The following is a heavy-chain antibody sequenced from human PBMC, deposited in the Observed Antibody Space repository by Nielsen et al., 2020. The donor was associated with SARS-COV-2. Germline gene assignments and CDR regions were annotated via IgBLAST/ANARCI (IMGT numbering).Heavy chain of an antibody. J-gene: IGHJ3*02. Sequence: GESLKISCAASGFTFDDYGMSWVRQAPGKGLEWVSGINWNGGSTGYADSVKGRFTISRDNAKNSLYLQMNSLRAEDTALYHCARKKSDILTGYSDAFDIWGQGTMVTVSS. D-gene: IGHD3-9*01. CDR1: GFTFDDYG. CDR3: ARKKSDILTGYSDAFDI. V-gene: IGHV3-20*01. CDR2: INWNGGST.